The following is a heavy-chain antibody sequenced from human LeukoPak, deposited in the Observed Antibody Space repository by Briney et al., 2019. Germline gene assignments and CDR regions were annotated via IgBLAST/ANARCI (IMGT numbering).Heavy chain of an antibody. CDR3: ARDSSGGHYYYYYMDV. CDR2: IYYSGST. Sequence: SETLSLTCTVSGGSISSSSYYWGWIRQPPGKGLEWIGSIYYSGSTYYNPSLKSRVTISVDTSKNQFSLKLSSVTAADTAVYYCARDSSGGHYYYYYMDVWGKGTTVTVSS. CDR1: GGSISSSSYY. D-gene: IGHD3-22*01. J-gene: IGHJ6*03. V-gene: IGHV4-39*07.